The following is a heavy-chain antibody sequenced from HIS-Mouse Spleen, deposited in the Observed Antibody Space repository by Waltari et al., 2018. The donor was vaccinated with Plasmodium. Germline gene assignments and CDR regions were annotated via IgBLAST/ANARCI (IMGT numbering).Heavy chain of an antibody. CDR3: ARVLGYKAAAGTFVEYFQH. D-gene: IGHD6-13*01. CDR1: GYTFTGYY. J-gene: IGHJ1*01. CDR2: INPNLGGT. Sequence: QVQLVQSGAEVKKPGASVKVSCKASGYTFTGYYMHWVRQAPGQGLEWMGWINPNLGGTNYAQKFQGRVTMTRDTSISTAYMELSRLISDDTAVYYCARVLGYKAAAGTFVEYFQHWGQGTLVTVSS. V-gene: IGHV1-2*02.